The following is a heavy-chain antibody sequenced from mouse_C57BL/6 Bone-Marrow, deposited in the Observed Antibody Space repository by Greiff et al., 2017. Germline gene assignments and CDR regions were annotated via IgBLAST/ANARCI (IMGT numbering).Heavy chain of an antibody. Sequence: EVQRVESGAELVRPGASVKLSCTASGFNIKDDYMHWVKQRPEQGLEWIGWIDPENGDTEYASKFQGKATITADTSSNTASLQLSSLTSEDTAVYYCTTRLYYFDYWGQGTTLTVSS. J-gene: IGHJ2*01. CDR1: GFNIKDDY. V-gene: IGHV14-4*01. CDR3: TTRLYYFDY. CDR2: IDPENGDT.